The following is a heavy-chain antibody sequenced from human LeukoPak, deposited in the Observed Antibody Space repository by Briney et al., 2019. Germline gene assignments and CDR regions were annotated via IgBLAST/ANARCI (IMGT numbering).Heavy chain of an antibody. CDR1: GFTFSSYS. J-gene: IGHJ4*02. D-gene: IGHD6-13*01. CDR2: IYSGGST. Sequence: PGGSLRLSCAASGFTFSSYSMNWVRQAPGKGLEGVSVIYSGGSTYYADSVKGRFTISRDNSKNTLSLQMNSLRAEDTAVYYCARLLRVGTAAGFDYWGQGTLVTVSS. V-gene: IGHV3-53*01. CDR3: ARLLRVGTAAGFDY.